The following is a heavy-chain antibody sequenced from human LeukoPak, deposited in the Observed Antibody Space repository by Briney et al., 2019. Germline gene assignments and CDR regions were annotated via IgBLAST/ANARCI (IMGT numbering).Heavy chain of an antibody. CDR3: ARGRELLLFDY. Sequence: PGGSLRLSCAASGFTFDDYGMSWVRQAPGKGLEWVSGINWNGGSTGYAGSVKGRFTISRDNAKNSLYLQMNSLRAEDTALYHCARGRELLLFDYWGQGTLVTVSS. J-gene: IGHJ4*02. V-gene: IGHV3-20*01. CDR2: INWNGGST. CDR1: GFTFDDYG. D-gene: IGHD1-26*01.